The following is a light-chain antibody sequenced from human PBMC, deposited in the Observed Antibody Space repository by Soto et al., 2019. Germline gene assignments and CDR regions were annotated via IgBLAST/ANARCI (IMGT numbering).Light chain of an antibody. Sequence: DIQMTQSPSSLSASVVDRVTITCRASQSISSYLNWYQQKPGKAPKLLIYAASSLQSGVPSRFSGSGSGTDFTLTISSLQPEDFATYYCQKSYSTPLTFGQGTRLEIK. CDR3: QKSYSTPLT. CDR2: AAS. V-gene: IGKV1-39*01. CDR1: QSISSY. J-gene: IGKJ5*01.